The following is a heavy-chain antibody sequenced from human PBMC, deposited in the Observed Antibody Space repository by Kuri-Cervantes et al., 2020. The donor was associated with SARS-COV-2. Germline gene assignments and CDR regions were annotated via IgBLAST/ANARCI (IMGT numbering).Heavy chain of an antibody. V-gene: IGHV1-69*05. Sequence: SVKVSCKASGGTFSSYAISWVRQAPGQGLEWMGGIIPIFGTANYAQKFQGGVTITTDESTSTAYMELSSLRSEDTAVYYCASGYSSGSHYYYYYMDVWGKGTTVTVSS. CDR1: GGTFSSYA. J-gene: IGHJ6*03. CDR3: ASGYSSGSHYYYYYMDV. D-gene: IGHD6-19*01. CDR2: IIPIFGTA.